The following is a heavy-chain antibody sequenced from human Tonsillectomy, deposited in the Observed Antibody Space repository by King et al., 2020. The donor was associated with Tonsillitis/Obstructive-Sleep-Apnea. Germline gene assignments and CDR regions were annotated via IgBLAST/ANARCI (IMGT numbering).Heavy chain of an antibody. CDR2: IYFSGST. CDR1: GGSISSGGYY. V-gene: IGHV4-31*03. CDR3: ARVSPYYYDSSGYNDY. J-gene: IGHJ4*02. D-gene: IGHD3-22*01. Sequence: QLQESGPGLVKPSQTLSLTCTVSGGSISSGGYYWSWIRQHPGEGLEWIGYIYFSGSTYYNPSLKSRVTISVDTSKNQFSLKLSSVTAADTAVYYCARVSPYYYDSSGYNDYWGQGTLVTVSS.